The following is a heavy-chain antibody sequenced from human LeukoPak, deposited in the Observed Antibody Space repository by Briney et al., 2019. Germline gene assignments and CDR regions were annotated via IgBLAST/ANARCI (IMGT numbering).Heavy chain of an antibody. D-gene: IGHD3-10*01. Sequence: SETLSLTCAVYGGSITGYSWTWIRQPPGKGLEWIGGINHMGSTNYNPSLKSRVTISVDTSKNQVSLRMKSVTAADTAVYYCAYQLQKLLWFGEALDVWGQGTTVTVSS. CDR2: INHMGST. J-gene: IGHJ6*02. V-gene: IGHV4-34*01. CDR3: AYQLQKLLWFGEALDV. CDR1: GGSITGYS.